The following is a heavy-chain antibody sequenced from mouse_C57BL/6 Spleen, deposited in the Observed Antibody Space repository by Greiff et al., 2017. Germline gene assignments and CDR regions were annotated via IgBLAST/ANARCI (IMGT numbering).Heavy chain of an antibody. J-gene: IGHJ4*01. CDR2: IDPSDSET. D-gene: IGHD2-3*01. V-gene: IGHV1-52*01. CDR3: AREEFYGGYPPRDY. CDR1: GYTFTSYW. Sequence: QVQLRQPGAELVRPGSSVKLSCKASGYTFTSYWMHWVKQRPIQGLEWIGNIDPSDSETHYNQTFKDKATLTVAKSSSTAYIQLSSLTSEYAAVSYCAREEFYGGYPPRDYWGQGTSVTVSS.